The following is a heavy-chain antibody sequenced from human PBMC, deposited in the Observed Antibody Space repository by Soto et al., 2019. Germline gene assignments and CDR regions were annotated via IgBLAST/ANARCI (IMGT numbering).Heavy chain of an antibody. D-gene: IGHD4-17*01. CDR1: GFTFSSYA. CDR3: AKLQATTTVTTSTPYFDY. J-gene: IGHJ4*02. Sequence: PGGSLRLSCAASGFTFSSYAMSWVRQAPGKGLEWVSAISGSGGSTYYADSVKGRFTISRDNSKNTLYLQMNSLRAEDTAVYYCAKLQATTTVTTSTPYFDYWGQGTLVTVSS. V-gene: IGHV3-23*01. CDR2: ISGSGGST.